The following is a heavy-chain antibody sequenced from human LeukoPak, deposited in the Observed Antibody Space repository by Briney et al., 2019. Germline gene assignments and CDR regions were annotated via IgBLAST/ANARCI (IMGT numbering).Heavy chain of an antibody. Sequence: GGSLRLSCAASGFTFSSYGMHWVRQAPGKGLEWVACIRYDGSNKYYADSMKGRFTISRDNSKNTLYLQMNSLRAEDTAVYYCAKDQAAIITMVLDYWGQGTLVTVSS. CDR1: GFTFSSYG. J-gene: IGHJ4*02. CDR2: IRYDGSNK. CDR3: AKDQAAIITMVLDY. D-gene: IGHD3-10*01. V-gene: IGHV3-30*02.